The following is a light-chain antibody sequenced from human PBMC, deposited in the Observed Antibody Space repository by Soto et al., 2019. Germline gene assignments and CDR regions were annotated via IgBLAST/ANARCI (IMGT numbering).Light chain of an antibody. Sequence: ESVLTQSPGTLSLSAGERVTLSCSASQSVSNNYLAWYQQKPGKAPRLLIYGASNRATGIPDRFSGSGSGTEFTLTISSLQPDDFATYYCQHYNSYSEAFGQGTKVDIK. CDR2: GAS. CDR3: QHYNSYSEA. CDR1: QSVSNNY. V-gene: IGKV3-20*01. J-gene: IGKJ1*01.